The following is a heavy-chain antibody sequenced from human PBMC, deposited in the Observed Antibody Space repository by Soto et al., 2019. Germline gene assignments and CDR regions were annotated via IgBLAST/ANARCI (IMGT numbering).Heavy chain of an antibody. D-gene: IGHD5-12*01. CDR1: GGTFSSYA. CDR2: IIPIFGTA. CDR3: ARVRRDGYNPDYYYYGMDV. Sequence: QVQLVQSGAEVKKPGSSVKVSWKASGGTFSSYAISWVRQAPGQGLEWMGGIIPIFGTANYAQKFQGRVTITADESTSTAYMELSSLRSEDTAVYYCARVRRDGYNPDYYYYGMDVWGQGTTVTVSS. J-gene: IGHJ6*02. V-gene: IGHV1-69*01.